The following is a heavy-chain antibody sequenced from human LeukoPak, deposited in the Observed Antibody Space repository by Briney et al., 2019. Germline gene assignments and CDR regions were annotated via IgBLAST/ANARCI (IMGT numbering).Heavy chain of an antibody. D-gene: IGHD2/OR15-2a*01. CDR3: ARDLGASPGINWFDP. Sequence: PSETLSLTCTVSGGSISSYYWSWIRQPPGKGLEWIGYIYYSGNTDYNPSLTSRVTMSVDTSKNQLSLKLTSVTAADTAMYYCARDLGASPGINWFDPWGQGTLVTVSS. CDR2: IYYSGNT. V-gene: IGHV4-59*01. CDR1: GGSISSYY. J-gene: IGHJ5*02.